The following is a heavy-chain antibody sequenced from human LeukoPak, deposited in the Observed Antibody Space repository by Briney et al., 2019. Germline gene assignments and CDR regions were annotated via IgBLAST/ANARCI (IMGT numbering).Heavy chain of an antibody. J-gene: IGHJ4*02. CDR1: GYTFTGYY. CDR2: FDPEDGET. D-gene: IGHD3-10*01. V-gene: IGHV1-24*01. CDR3: ATCNPYYYGSRNLKELDY. Sequence: GASVKVSCKASGYTFTGYYMHWVRQAPGKGLEWMGGFDPEDGETIYAQKFQGRVTMTEDTSTDTAYMELSSLRSEDTAVYYCATCNPYYYGSRNLKELDYWGQGTLVTVSS.